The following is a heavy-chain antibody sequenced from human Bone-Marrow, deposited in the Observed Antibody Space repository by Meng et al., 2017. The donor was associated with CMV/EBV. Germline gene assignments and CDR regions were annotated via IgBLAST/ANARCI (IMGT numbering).Heavy chain of an antibody. D-gene: IGHD2-15*01. Sequence: SETLSLTCTVSGGSISSSSYYWGWMRQPPGKGLEWIGSIYYSGSTYYNPSLKSRVTISVDTTKNQFSLKLSPVTAADAAVYYCASDRGYCSGCSCCWMQWFDPWGQGTLVTVSS. V-gene: IGHV4-39*07. J-gene: IGHJ5*02. CDR1: GGSISSSSYY. CDR3: ASDRGYCSGCSCCWMQWFDP. CDR2: IYYSGST.